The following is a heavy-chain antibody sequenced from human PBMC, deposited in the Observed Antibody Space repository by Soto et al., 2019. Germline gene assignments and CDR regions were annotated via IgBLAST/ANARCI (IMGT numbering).Heavy chain of an antibody. CDR1: GFTFSSYW. Sequence: EVQLVESGGGLVQPVGSLRLSCAASGFTFSSYWMHWVRQAPGKGLVWVSRINRDGSSINYADSARGRVTISRGNAKNTLYLQVSGLRAEDTDVYYCAREIATTCEYYFDYWGQGILVTVSS. D-gene: IGHD1-1*01. V-gene: IGHV3-74*01. J-gene: IGHJ4*02. CDR3: AREIATTCEYYFDY. CDR2: INRDGSSI.